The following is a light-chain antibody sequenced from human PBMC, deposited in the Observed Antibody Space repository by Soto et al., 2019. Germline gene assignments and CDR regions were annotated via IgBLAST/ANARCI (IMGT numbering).Light chain of an antibody. CDR2: KAS. CDR3: QQYNTYSQT. J-gene: IGKJ1*01. Sequence: IQMTQSPSALSASVGDRVTMTCRASQTISNWLAWYQQKPGKAPKLLIYKASTLESGVPSRFSGSGSGTEFTLTIGSLQPEDFATYFCQQYNTYSQTFGQGTKVDI. CDR1: QTISNW. V-gene: IGKV1-5*03.